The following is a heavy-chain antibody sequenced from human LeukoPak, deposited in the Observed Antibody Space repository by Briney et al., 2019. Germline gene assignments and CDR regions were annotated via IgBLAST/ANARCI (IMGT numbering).Heavy chain of an antibody. CDR2: IIPIFGTA. CDR3: ARLFVDIVVVPAAIPRMDV. D-gene: IGHD2-2*03. CDR1: GYTFTSYG. Sequence: GASVKVSCKASGYTFTSYGISWVRQAPGQGLEWMGGIIPIFGTANYAQKFQGRVTITADESTSTAYMELSSLRSEDTAVYYCARLFVDIVVVPAAIPRMDVWGQGTTVTVSS. V-gene: IGHV1-69*13. J-gene: IGHJ6*02.